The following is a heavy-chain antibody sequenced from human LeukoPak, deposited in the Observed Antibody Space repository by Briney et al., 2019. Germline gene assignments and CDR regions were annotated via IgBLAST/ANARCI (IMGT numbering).Heavy chain of an antibody. Sequence: SETLSLTCTVSGGSISSYYWSWIRQPPGKGLEWIGYIYYSGSTNYNPSLKSRVTISVDTSKNQFSLKLSSVTAADTAVYYCARDMRRYDFWSGYNTYCYYGMDVWGQGTTVTVSS. CDR1: GGSISSYY. D-gene: IGHD3-3*01. CDR3: ARDMRRYDFWSGYNTYCYYGMDV. CDR2: IYYSGST. J-gene: IGHJ6*02. V-gene: IGHV4-59*01.